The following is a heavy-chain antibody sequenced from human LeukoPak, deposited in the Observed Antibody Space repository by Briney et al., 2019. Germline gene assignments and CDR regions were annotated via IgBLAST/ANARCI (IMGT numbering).Heavy chain of an antibody. D-gene: IGHD6-13*01. Sequence: GGSLRLSCAATGFTVSSNYMSWVRQAPGKGLEWVSVIYSGGSTYYADSVKGRFTISGDNSKNTLYLQMNSLRAEDTAVYYCARVHGLTAAAGPRDYWGQGTLVTVSS. CDR1: GFTVSSNY. CDR3: ARVHGLTAAAGPRDY. J-gene: IGHJ4*02. CDR2: IYSGGST. V-gene: IGHV3-66*02.